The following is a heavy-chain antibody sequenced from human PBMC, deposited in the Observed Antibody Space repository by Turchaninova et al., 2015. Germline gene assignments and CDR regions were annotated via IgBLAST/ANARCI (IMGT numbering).Heavy chain of an antibody. CDR3: AREIVVNSFYFDY. J-gene: IGHJ4*02. D-gene: IGHD3-22*01. Sequence: VQLVQSGDEVKEPGASVKVSGNASRYNFINSLKERVRQGPGQGLEWMGLIIPSGGNTKYSPKFGGRVTMTRDTSTSTVYMELSNLRYEDTAVYFCAREIVVNSFYFDYWGQGTPVTVSS. CDR2: IIPSGGNT. V-gene: IGHV1-46*01. CDR1: RYNFINSL.